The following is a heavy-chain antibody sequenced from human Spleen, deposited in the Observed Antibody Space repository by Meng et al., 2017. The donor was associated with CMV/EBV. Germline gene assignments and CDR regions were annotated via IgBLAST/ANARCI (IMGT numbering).Heavy chain of an antibody. V-gene: IGHV3-21*01. D-gene: IGHD6-25*01. J-gene: IGHJ4*02. CDR1: GFSFSSYS. CDR3: AREGRRLSFDY. Sequence: SCAASGFSFSSYSINWVRQAPGKGLEWVSSISSTGTFIYYADSVKGRVTISRDNAKNSLYLQMISLRAEDTAVYFCAREGRRLSFDYWGQGTLVTVSS. CDR2: ISSTGTFI.